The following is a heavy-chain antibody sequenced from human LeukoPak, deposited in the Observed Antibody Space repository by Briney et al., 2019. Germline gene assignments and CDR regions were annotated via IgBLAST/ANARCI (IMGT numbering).Heavy chain of an antibody. Sequence: PGGSLRLSCAASGFTFYNYAMSWVRQAPGKGLEWVSGISGSGGSTFYAESVKGRFTISRDDSKLYLQMNSLRAEDTAVYYCAKRGVQQWLVDWYSDYWGQGTLVTVSS. D-gene: IGHD6-19*01. CDR1: GFTFYNYA. CDR2: ISGSGGST. V-gene: IGHV3-23*01. CDR3: AKRGVQQWLVDWYSDY. J-gene: IGHJ4*02.